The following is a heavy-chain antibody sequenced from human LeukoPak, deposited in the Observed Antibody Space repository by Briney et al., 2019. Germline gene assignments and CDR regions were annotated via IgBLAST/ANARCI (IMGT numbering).Heavy chain of an antibody. J-gene: IGHJ4*02. Sequence: GGSLRLSCAASGFTFSSYWVHWVRQAPGKGLVWVSRINSDGSSTRYAESVKGRFTISRDNAKNTLYLQMNSLRAEDTAVYYCARDQTDGDYVYNYWGQRTLVTVSS. CDR2: INSDGSST. CDR1: GFTFSSYW. D-gene: IGHD4-17*01. V-gene: IGHV3-74*01. CDR3: ARDQTDGDYVYNY.